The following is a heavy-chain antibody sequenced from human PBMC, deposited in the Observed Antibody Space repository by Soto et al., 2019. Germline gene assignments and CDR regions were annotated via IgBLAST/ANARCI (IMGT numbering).Heavy chain of an antibody. Sequence: QVQLVQSGAEVKKPGASVKVSCKASGYTYTSYGISWVRQAPGQGLEWMGWISANNGNTKYAQNFQGRVTMTTDTSTSTAYMELRSLRSDDTAVYYCARAYSPGLFDPWGQGTLVTVSS. V-gene: IGHV1-18*01. CDR3: ARAYSPGLFDP. CDR2: ISANNGNT. CDR1: GYTYTSYG. D-gene: IGHD2-15*01. J-gene: IGHJ5*02.